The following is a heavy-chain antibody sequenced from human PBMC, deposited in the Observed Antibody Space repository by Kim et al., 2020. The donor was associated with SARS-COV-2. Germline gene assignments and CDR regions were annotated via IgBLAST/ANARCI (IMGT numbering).Heavy chain of an antibody. J-gene: IGHJ1*01. V-gene: IGHV1-2*04. Sequence: ASVKVSCKASGYTFTGYYMHWVRQAPGQGLEWMGWINPNSGGTNYAQKFQGWVTMTRDTSISTAYMELSRLRSDDTAVYYCARGSEAVAGTDFQHWGQGTLVTVSS. D-gene: IGHD6-19*01. CDR1: GYTFTGYY. CDR2: INPNSGGT. CDR3: ARGSEAVAGTDFQH.